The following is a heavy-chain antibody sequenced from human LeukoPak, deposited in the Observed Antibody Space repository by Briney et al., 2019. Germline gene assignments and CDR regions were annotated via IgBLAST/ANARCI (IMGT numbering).Heavy chain of an antibody. CDR1: GGTFSSYA. D-gene: IGHD1-26*01. J-gene: IGHJ4*02. Sequence: GASVKVSCKASGGTFSSYAISWVRQAPGQGLEWMGGIIPIFGTANYAQKFQGRVTITTDESTSTAYMELSSLRSEDTAVYYCAGSEGGQPLDYWGQGTLVTVSS. CDR2: IIPIFGTA. CDR3: AGSEGGQPLDY. V-gene: IGHV1-69*05.